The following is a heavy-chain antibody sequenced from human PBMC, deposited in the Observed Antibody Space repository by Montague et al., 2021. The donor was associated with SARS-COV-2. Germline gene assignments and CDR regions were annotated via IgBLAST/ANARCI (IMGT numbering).Heavy chain of an antibody. CDR1: GFTFSSYA. V-gene: IGHV3-30-3*01. D-gene: IGHD3-16*02. CDR2: ISCDGSNK. CDR3: ARSAWGGYRDAFDI. J-gene: IGHJ3*02. Sequence: SLRLSCAASGFTFSSYAMHWVRQAPGKGLEWVAVISCDGSNKYYADSVKGRFTISRDNSKNTLYLQMNSLRAEDTAVYYCARSAWGGYRDAFDIWGQGQWSPSLQ.